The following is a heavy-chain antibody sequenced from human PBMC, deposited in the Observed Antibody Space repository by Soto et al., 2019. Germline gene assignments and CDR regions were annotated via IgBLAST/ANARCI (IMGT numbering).Heavy chain of an antibody. CDR2: ISSSGTTI. CDR1: GFTFSDYY. CDR3: AKTIITVAAGWFDP. Sequence: QVQLVETGGGLVKPGGSLRLSCAASGFTFSDYYMSWIRQAPGKGLEWVSYISSSGTTIYYADSVKGRFTISRDNAKNSLYLQMNSLRAEDTAVYYCAKTIITVAAGWFDPGGQGTLVTVSS. J-gene: IGHJ5*02. V-gene: IGHV3-11*01. D-gene: IGHD6-19*01.